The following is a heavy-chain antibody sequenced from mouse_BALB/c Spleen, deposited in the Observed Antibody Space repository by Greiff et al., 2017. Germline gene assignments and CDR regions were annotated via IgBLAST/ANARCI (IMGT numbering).Heavy chain of an antibody. CDR1: GFTFSSFG. Sequence: EVHLVESGGGLVQPGGSRKLSCAASGFTFSSFGMHWVRQAPEKGLEWVAYISSGSSTIYYADTVKGRFTISRDNPKNTLFLQMTSLRSEDTAMYYCARLYYFDYWGQGTTLTVSS. CDR2: ISSGSSTI. J-gene: IGHJ2*01. V-gene: IGHV5-17*02. CDR3: ARLYYFDY.